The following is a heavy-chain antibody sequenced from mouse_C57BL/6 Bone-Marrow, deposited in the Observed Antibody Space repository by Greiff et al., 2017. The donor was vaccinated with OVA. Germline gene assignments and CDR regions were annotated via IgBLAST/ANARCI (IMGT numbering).Heavy chain of an antibody. V-gene: IGHV1-80*01. J-gene: IGHJ2*01. CDR1: GYAFSSYW. CDR2: IYPGDGDT. CDR3: ARWGVGGYYFEY. Sequence: VQLQQSGAELVKPGASVKISCKASGYAFSSYWMNWVKQRPGKGLEWIGQIYPGDGDTNYNGKFKGKATLTADKSSSTAYMQLSSLTSEDSAVYFCARWGVGGYYFEYWGQGATLTVSS.